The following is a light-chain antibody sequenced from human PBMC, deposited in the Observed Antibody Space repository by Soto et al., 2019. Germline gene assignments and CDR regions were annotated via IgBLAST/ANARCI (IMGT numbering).Light chain of an antibody. J-gene: IGLJ1*01. CDR3: SSYTSSSTLV. V-gene: IGLV2-14*01. CDR1: SSDVGGYNF. CDR2: EVS. Sequence: QSALTQPASVSGSPGQSITISCTGTSSDVGGYNFVSWYQQHPGKAPKVMIFEVSNRPSGVSNRFSGSKSGNTASLTISGLQAEDEPDYYCSSYTSSSTLVFGTGTKLTVL.